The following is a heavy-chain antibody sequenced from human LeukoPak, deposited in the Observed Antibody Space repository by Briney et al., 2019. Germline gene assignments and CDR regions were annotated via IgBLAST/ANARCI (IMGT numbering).Heavy chain of an antibody. Sequence: GGSLRLSCVGAGFSNADYVMSWVRQGPGKGLEWVAGIDWNGDALQYADSVKGRFTISRDNAKNSLYLQMDILRPEDTDVYYCARDLSATWYSLAYWGQGTLVTVSS. V-gene: IGHV3-20*04. J-gene: IGHJ4*02. CDR1: GFSNADYV. CDR2: IDWNGDAL. D-gene: IGHD2-21*02. CDR3: ARDLSATWYSLAY.